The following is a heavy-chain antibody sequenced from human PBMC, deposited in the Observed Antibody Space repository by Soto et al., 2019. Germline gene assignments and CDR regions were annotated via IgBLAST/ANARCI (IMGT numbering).Heavy chain of an antibody. D-gene: IGHD5-12*01. V-gene: IGHV5-51*01. CDR3: ARDSGYDRYYYYMDV. J-gene: IGHJ6*03. CDR1: GYSFTSYW. CDR2: IYPGDSDT. Sequence: GESLKISCKGSGYSFTSYWIGWVRQMPGKGLEWMGIIYPGDSDTRYSPSFQGQVTISADKSISTAYLQWSSLKASDTAMYYCARDSGYDRYYYYMDVWGKGTTVTVSS.